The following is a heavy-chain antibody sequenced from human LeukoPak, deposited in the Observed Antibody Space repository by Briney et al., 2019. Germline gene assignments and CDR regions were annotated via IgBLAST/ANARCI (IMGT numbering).Heavy chain of an antibody. V-gene: IGHV3-23*01. CDR3: ARDKFVVVPAAIPYDAFDI. J-gene: IGHJ3*02. CDR1: GFTFSSYA. CDR2: ISGSGGST. Sequence: GGSLRLSCAASGFTFSSYAMSWVRQAPGKGLEWVSAISGSGGSTYYADSVKGRFTISRDNSKNTLYLQMGSLRAEDMAVYYCARDKFVVVPAAIPYDAFDIWGQGTMVTVSS. D-gene: IGHD2-2*02.